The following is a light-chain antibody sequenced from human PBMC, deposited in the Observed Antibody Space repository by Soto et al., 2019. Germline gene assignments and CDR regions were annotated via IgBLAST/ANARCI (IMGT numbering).Light chain of an antibody. J-gene: IGKJ1*01. CDR3: QQYSGSPRT. CDR2: GAS. CDR1: QTVSSTY. V-gene: IGKV3-20*01. Sequence: EIVLTQSPGTLSLSPGQRATLSCRASQTVSSTYLAWYQQKPGQAPRLLIYGASSRATGIPDRFSGSGSGTDFTLTISRVEPEDFAVYFCQQYSGSPRTFGQGTRVEIK.